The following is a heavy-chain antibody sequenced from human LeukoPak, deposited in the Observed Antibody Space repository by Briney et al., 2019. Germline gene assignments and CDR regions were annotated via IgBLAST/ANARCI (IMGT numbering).Heavy chain of an antibody. Sequence: PGGSLRLSCAASGFTFSSYEMNWVRQAPGKGLEWVSYISSSGSTIYYADSVKGRFTISRDNAKNSLYLQMNSPRAEDTAVYYCARGLTMARGALRWFDPWGQGTLVTVSS. V-gene: IGHV3-48*03. CDR2: ISSSGSTI. J-gene: IGHJ5*02. CDR3: ARGLTMARGALRWFDP. D-gene: IGHD3-10*01. CDR1: GFTFSSYE.